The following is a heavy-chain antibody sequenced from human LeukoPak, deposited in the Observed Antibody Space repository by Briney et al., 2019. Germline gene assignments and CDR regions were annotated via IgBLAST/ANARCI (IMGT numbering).Heavy chain of an antibody. CDR2: INSDGSST. J-gene: IGHJ4*02. Sequence: GGSLRLSCAASGFTFSSYWMHWVRQAPGEGLVWVSRINSDGSSTSYADSVKGRFTISRDNAKNTLYLQMNSLRAEDTAVYYCASPSSSPFDYWGQGTLVTVSS. V-gene: IGHV3-74*01. CDR1: GFTFSSYW. CDR3: ASPSSSPFDY. D-gene: IGHD6-6*01.